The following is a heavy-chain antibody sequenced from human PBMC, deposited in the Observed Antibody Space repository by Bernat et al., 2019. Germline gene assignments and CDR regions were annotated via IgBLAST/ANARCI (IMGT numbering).Heavy chain of an antibody. J-gene: IGHJ4*02. Sequence: QVQLVQSGAEVKKPGSSVKVSCKASGGTFSSYAISWVRQAPGQGLEWMGGIIPIFGTANYAQKFQGRVPITADESTSTAYMELSSLRSEDTAVYYCARISSGWYGRNSFDYWGQGTLVTISS. D-gene: IGHD6-19*01. CDR1: GGTFSSYA. CDR2: IIPIFGTA. CDR3: ARISSGWYGRNSFDY. V-gene: IGHV1-69*01.